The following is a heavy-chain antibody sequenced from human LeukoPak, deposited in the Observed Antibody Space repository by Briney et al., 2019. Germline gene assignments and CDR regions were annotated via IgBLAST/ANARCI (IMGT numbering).Heavy chain of an antibody. CDR3: ARGITMARESMGYFDY. Sequence: SETLSLTCAVYGGTFSGYYWSWIRQPPGKGLEWIGEMNHSGSTKYNPSLKSRVTISVDTSKNQFSLKLTSVTAADTAVYYCARGITMARESMGYFDYWGQGTLVTVSS. CDR2: MNHSGST. J-gene: IGHJ4*02. CDR1: GGTFSGYY. V-gene: IGHV4-34*01. D-gene: IGHD3-10*01.